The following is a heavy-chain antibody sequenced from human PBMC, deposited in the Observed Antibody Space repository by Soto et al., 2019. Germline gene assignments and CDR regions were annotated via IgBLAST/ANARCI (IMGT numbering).Heavy chain of an antibody. J-gene: IGHJ3*02. D-gene: IGHD3-16*01. Sequence: ASVKVSCKASGYTFTSYGISWVRQAPGQGLEWMGWISAYNGNTNYAQKLQGRVTMTTDTSTSTAYMELSSLRSEDTAVYYCARDRLMITFGGVGDGRWFAFDIWGQGTMVTVSS. CDR1: GYTFTSYG. CDR2: ISAYNGNT. CDR3: ARDRLMITFGGVGDGRWFAFDI. V-gene: IGHV1-18*01.